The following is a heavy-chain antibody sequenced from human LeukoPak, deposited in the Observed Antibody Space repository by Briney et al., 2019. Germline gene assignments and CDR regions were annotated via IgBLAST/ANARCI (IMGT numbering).Heavy chain of an antibody. J-gene: IGHJ5*02. CDR1: GGSLSFYY. CDR3: ARDPHSSGWQNWFDP. Sequence: SETLSLTCGVSGGSLSFYYWSWIRQSPGKGLEWIGYIFYSGTTNYNPSLKSRVTISVDTSKNQFSLKLSSVTAADTAVYYCARDPHSSGWQNWFDPWGQGTLVTVSS. D-gene: IGHD6-25*01. CDR2: IFYSGTT. V-gene: IGHV4-59*01.